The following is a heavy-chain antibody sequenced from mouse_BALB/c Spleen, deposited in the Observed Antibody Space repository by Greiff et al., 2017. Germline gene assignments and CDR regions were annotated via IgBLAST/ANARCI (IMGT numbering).Heavy chain of an antibody. V-gene: IGHV3-1*02. Sequence: EVQLQQSGPDLVKPSQSLSLTCTVTGYSITSGYSWHWIRQFPGNKLEWMGYIHYSGSTNYNRSLKSRISITRDTSKNQFFLQLNSVTTEDTATYYCAREEVRRGVFDYWGQGTTLTVSS. J-gene: IGHJ2*01. CDR3: AREEVRRGVFDY. D-gene: IGHD2-14*01. CDR1: GYSITSGYS. CDR2: IHYSGST.